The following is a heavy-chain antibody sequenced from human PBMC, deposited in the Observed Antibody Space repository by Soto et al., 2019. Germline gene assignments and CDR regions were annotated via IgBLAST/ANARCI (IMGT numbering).Heavy chain of an antibody. Sequence: QVQLQESGPGLVKPSGTLSLTCAVSGGSISSSNWWSWVRQPPGKGLEWIGEIFHSGDTNYNPSLEGRVTISVDMSKNQSSLRLTSVTAADTAVHYCARGGLFSGYDPNVFDIWGQGTVVTVSS. D-gene: IGHD5-12*01. V-gene: IGHV4-4*02. CDR3: ARGGLFSGYDPNVFDI. J-gene: IGHJ3*02. CDR1: GGSISSSNW. CDR2: IFHSGDT.